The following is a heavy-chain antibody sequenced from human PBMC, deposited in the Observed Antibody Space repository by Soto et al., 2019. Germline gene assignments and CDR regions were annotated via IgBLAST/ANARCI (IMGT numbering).Heavy chain of an antibody. D-gene: IGHD3-16*02. Sequence: QVQLVESGGGVVQPGRSLRLSCAASGFTFSTYGMHWVRQAPGKGLEWVALISYDGSLKYYADSVNGRFTIYRDNSKNTLYLEMNSLRAEDTAVYYCAKDHEITFGGIIVLFDYWGQGTLVTVSS. CDR3: AKDHEITFGGIIVLFDY. J-gene: IGHJ4*02. CDR2: ISYDGSLK. CDR1: GFTFSTYG. V-gene: IGHV3-30*18.